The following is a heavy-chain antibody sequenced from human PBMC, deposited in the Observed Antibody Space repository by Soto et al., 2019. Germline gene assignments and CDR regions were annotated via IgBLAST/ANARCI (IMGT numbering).Heavy chain of an antibody. CDR2: ISWNSGSI. V-gene: IGHV3-9*01. J-gene: IGHJ4*02. Sequence: EVQLVESGGGLVQPGRSLRLSCAASGFTFDDYAMHWVRQAPGKGLEWVSGISWNSGSIGYADSVKGRFTISRDNAKNSLYLQMNSLRAEDTALYYCAKVFQRISSGWGGFDYWGQGTLVTVSS. D-gene: IGHD6-19*01. CDR1: GFTFDDYA. CDR3: AKVFQRISSGWGGFDY.